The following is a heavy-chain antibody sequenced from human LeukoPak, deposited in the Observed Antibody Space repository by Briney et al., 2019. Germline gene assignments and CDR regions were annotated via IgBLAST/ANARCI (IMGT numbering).Heavy chain of an antibody. Sequence: ASVKVSCKASGYTFTGYYMHWVRQAPGQGLEWMGWINPNSGGTNYAQKFQGRVTMTRDTSISTAYMELSRLRSDDTAVYYCARGRTIFGVVIIVRWFDPWGQGTLVTVSS. CDR2: INPNSGGT. CDR3: ARGRTIFGVVIIVRWFDP. J-gene: IGHJ5*02. D-gene: IGHD3-3*01. CDR1: GYTFTGYY. V-gene: IGHV1-2*02.